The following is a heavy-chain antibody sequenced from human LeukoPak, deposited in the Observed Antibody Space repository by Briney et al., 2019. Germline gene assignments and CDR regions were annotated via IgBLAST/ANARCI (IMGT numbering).Heavy chain of an antibody. CDR2: MNTNSSNT. V-gene: IGHV1-8*01. Sequence: ASLTLSCTASGDTFTSYGMNWVRQAPGQGLEWMGWMNTNSSNTIYAKTFRGRLTITGDNSTSTPYMGLSSLRSVDTAVYYCARGGTLIQVVTILYAMDISGHGAT. CDR1: GDTFTSYG. CDR3: ARGGTLIQVVTILYAMDI. D-gene: IGHD3-10*01. J-gene: IGHJ6*03.